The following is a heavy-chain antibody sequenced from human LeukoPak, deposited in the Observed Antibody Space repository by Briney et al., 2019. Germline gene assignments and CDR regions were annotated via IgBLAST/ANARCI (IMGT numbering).Heavy chain of an antibody. CDR3: AREHDAGAAGDGTRYFDY. Sequence: SETLSLTCAVYGGSFSGYYWSWIRQPPGKGLEWIGEINHSGSTNYNPSLKSRVTISVDTSRNQFSLKLSSVTAADTAVYYCAREHDAGAAGDGTRYFDYWGQGTLVTVSS. J-gene: IGHJ4*02. D-gene: IGHD4/OR15-4a*01. CDR2: INHSGST. CDR1: GGSFSGYY. V-gene: IGHV4-34*01.